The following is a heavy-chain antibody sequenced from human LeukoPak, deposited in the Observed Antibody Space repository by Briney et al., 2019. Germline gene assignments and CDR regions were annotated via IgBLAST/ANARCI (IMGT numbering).Heavy chain of an antibody. V-gene: IGHV3-30*03. CDR3: AGEDVGYDFDS. Sequence: PGGSLRLSCAASGFTFSRFGIHWVRQAPGKGLEWVAVISDDGSRRFYVDSVKGRFTISRDNSKDTLYLQMYSLRAEDTAVYYCAGEDVGYDFDSWGQGTLVTVSS. J-gene: IGHJ4*02. D-gene: IGHD2-2*01. CDR1: GFTFSRFG. CDR2: ISDDGSRR.